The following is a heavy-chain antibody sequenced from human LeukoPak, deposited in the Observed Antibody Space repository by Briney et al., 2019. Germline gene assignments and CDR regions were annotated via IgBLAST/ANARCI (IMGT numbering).Heavy chain of an antibody. CDR2: VDHGGSS. V-gene: IGHV4-34*01. CDR3: ASGAPAPLFDY. Sequence: SETLSLTCAVYNGPFSGYYWSWIRQSPGKGLEWLGEVDHGGSSNYNPSLKSRVTISVDTSKNQFSLKVSSVTAADTAVYYCASGAPAPLFDYWGQGTLVTVSS. CDR1: NGPFSGYY. J-gene: IGHJ4*02.